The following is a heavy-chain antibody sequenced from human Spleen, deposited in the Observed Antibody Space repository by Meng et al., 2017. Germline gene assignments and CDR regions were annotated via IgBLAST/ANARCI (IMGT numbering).Heavy chain of an antibody. CDR3: ARRSNCSGGSCYSGWYFDL. CDR1: GYSFTSYW. CDR2: IYPGDSDT. D-gene: IGHD2-15*01. Sequence: GGSLRLSCKGSGYSFTSYWIGWVRQMPGKGLEWMGIIYPGDSDTRYSPSFQGQVTISADKSISTAYLQWSSLKASDTAMYYCARRSNCSGGSCYSGWYFDLWGRGTLVTVSS. J-gene: IGHJ2*01. V-gene: IGHV5-51*01.